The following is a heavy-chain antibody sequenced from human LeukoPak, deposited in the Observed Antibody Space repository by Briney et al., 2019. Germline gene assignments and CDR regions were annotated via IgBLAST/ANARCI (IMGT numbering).Heavy chain of an antibody. CDR2: IYYSGST. CDR3: AKTGRPNNSGWYRWFDP. J-gene: IGHJ5*02. Sequence: SETLSLTCTVSGGSISSYYWSWIRQPPGKGLEWIGYIYYSGSTNYNPSLKSRVTISVDTSKNQFSLKLSSVTAADTAVYYCAKTGRPNNSGWYRWFDPWGQGTLVTVSS. D-gene: IGHD6-19*01. V-gene: IGHV4-59*08. CDR1: GGSISSYY.